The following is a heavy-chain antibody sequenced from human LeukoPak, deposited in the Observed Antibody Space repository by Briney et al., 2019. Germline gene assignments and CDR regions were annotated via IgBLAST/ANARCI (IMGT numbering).Heavy chain of an antibody. V-gene: IGHV4-31*03. D-gene: IGHD1-26*01. CDR1: GGSISSGGYY. J-gene: IGHJ4*02. CDR3: ASSGGSYRAAINFDY. Sequence: SETLSLTCTASGGSISSGGYYWSWIRQHPGKGLEWIGYIYYSGSTYYNPSLKSRVTISVDTSKNQFSLKLSSVTAADTAVYYCASSGGSYRAAINFDYWGQGTLVTVSS. CDR2: IYYSGST.